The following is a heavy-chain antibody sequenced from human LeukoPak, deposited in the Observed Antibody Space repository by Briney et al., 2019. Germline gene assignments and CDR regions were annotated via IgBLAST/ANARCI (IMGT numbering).Heavy chain of an antibody. J-gene: IGHJ6*02. D-gene: IGHD1-26*01. CDR3: TRDSYISNVYYGMDV. V-gene: IGHV3-74*01. Sequence: GGSLRLSCAASGLTFSNYWMHWVRQAPGKGLMWVSRINPDGSHTSYADSVKGRFTISRDNAKNTLYLQMNSLRAEDAAVYFCTRDSYISNVYYGMDVWGQGATVTVSS. CDR1: GLTFSNYW. CDR2: INPDGSHT.